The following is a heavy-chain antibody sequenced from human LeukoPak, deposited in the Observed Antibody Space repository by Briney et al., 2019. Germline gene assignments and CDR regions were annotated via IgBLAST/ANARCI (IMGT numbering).Heavy chain of an antibody. D-gene: IGHD6-13*01. J-gene: IGHJ1*01. Sequence: PGGSLILSCTVSGVTVSSNYMSWVRQAPGKGREWVSAISGSGGSTYYSDSVKGRFTISRDNSKTTLYLQMNSLRAEDTAVYYCAKTIAAAGRGYFQHWGQGTLVTVSS. CDR1: GVTVSSNY. CDR3: AKTIAAAGRGYFQH. CDR2: ISGSGGST. V-gene: IGHV3-23*01.